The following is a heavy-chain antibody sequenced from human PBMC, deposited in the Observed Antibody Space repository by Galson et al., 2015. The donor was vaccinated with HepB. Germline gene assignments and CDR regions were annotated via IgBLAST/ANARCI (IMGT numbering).Heavy chain of an antibody. D-gene: IGHD3-22*01. V-gene: IGHV3-15*01. J-gene: IGHJ4*02. CDR2: IKSKTDGGKT. CDR1: GFTFSNAW. Sequence: SLRLSCAASGFTFSNAWMSWVRQAPGKGLEWVGRIKSKTDGGKTDYDAPVKGRFTISRDDSKNSMYLQMNSLKTEDTAGYYCTTDLLPLYYDSSGYRIDYWGQGTLVTVSS. CDR3: TTDLLPLYYDSSGYRIDY.